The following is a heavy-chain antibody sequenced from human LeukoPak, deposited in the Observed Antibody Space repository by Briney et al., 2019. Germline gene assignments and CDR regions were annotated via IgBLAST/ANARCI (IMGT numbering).Heavy chain of an antibody. Sequence: GGSLRLSCAASGFTFSSYAMSWVRQAPGKGLGWVSAISGSVGSTYYADSVKGRFTISRDNSKNTLYLQMNSLRAEDTAVYYCAKDWNYYDSSGFPPWDAFDIWGQGTMVTVSS. CDR1: GFTFSSYA. CDR2: ISGSVGST. D-gene: IGHD3-22*01. J-gene: IGHJ3*02. V-gene: IGHV3-23*01. CDR3: AKDWNYYDSSGFPPWDAFDI.